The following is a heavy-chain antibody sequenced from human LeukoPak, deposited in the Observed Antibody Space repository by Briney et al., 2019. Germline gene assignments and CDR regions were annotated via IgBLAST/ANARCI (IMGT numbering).Heavy chain of an antibody. D-gene: IGHD6-13*01. J-gene: IGHJ4*02. CDR1: GFTFSSYA. CDR3: ARVAAAGTLFDY. V-gene: IGHV3-64*01. Sequence: GGSLRLSCAASGFTFSSYAMPWVRQAPGKGLEYVSAISSNGGSTYYANSVKGRFTISRDNSKNTLYLQMGSLRAEDMAVYYCARVAAAGTLFDYWGQGTLVTVSS. CDR2: ISSNGGST.